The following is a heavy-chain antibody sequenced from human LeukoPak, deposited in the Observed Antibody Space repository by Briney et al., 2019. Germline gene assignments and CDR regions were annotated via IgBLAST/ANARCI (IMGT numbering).Heavy chain of an antibody. J-gene: IGHJ4*02. CDR3: ARGPSIAVAAPYYFDY. CDR1: GYTFTSYD. CDR2: MNPNSGNT. Sequence: GASVKVSCKASGYTFTSYDINWVRQATGQGLEWMGWMNPNSGNTGHAQKFQGRGTMTRNTSISTAYMELSSLRSEDTAVYYCARGPSIAVAAPYYFDYWGQGTLVTVSS. D-gene: IGHD6-19*01. V-gene: IGHV1-8*01.